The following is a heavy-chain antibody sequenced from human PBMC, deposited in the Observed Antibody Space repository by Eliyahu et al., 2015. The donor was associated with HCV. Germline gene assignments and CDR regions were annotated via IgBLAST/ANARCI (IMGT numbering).Heavy chain of an antibody. Sequence: QVQLQESGPGLVKPSETLSLTCSVSGGSISGYYWSWIRQPPRKGLEWIGYFYYTGSTNYNPSLKGRVTISGDTSRNQFSLRLNSVTAADTAVYYCARDVSASSYCTSADCYGFWFDPWGQGTLVTVSS. D-gene: IGHD2-2*01. CDR1: GGSISGYY. CDR2: FYYTGST. CDR3: ARDVSASSYCTSADCYGFWFDP. J-gene: IGHJ5*02. V-gene: IGHV4-59*01.